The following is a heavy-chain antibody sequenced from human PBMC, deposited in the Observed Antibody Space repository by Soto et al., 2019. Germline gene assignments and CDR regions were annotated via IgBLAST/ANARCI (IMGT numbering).Heavy chain of an antibody. CDR3: ARDPMGRYYGSGSYYFDY. Sequence: QVQLVESGGGVVQPGRSLRLSCAASGFTFSSYAMHWVRQAPGKGLEWVAVIYYDGSNKYYADSVKGRFTISRDNAKNTLYLQMNSLRAEDTAVYYCARDPMGRYYGSGSYYFDYWGQGTLVTVSS. V-gene: IGHV3-30-3*01. D-gene: IGHD3-10*01. CDR1: GFTFSSYA. CDR2: IYYDGSNK. J-gene: IGHJ4*02.